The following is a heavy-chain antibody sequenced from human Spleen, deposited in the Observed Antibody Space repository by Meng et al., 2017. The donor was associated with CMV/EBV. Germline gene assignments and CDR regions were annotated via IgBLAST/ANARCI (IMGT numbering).Heavy chain of an antibody. Sequence: GESLKISCSASGFTFSSYAMNWVRQAPGKGLEWVSRISGSGGDTYYADSVKGRFTMSRDNSKNTLYVQMDSLRAEDTAVYYCAKAGRGGYSSSWYNGVNWFDPWGQGTLVTVSS. CDR1: GFTFSSYA. CDR2: ISGSGGDT. V-gene: IGHV3-23*01. CDR3: AKAGRGGYSSSWYNGVNWFDP. J-gene: IGHJ5*02. D-gene: IGHD6-13*01.